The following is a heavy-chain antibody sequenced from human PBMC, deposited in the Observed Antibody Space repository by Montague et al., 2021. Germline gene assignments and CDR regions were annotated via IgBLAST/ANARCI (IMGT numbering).Heavy chain of an antibody. CDR2: TYYRPKRYN. Sequence: CAISGDSVGGNEVTRNWIRHSPAIDLEGLGRTYYRPKRYNEYAISVKSRITVNPDTSKNQFSLLLNSVTPEDTAVYYCARGWQKRFDPWGQGTLVTVSS. J-gene: IGHJ5*02. D-gene: IGHD5-24*01. CDR3: ARGWQKRFDP. CDR1: GDSVGGNEVT. V-gene: IGHV6-1*01.